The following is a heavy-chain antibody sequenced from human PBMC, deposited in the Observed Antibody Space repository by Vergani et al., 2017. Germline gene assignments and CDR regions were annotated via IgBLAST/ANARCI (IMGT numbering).Heavy chain of an antibody. Sequence: QVQLHESGPGLVKPSETLSVTCSVSGDSVRSAPYWGWIRRSPGKGLEWLGTIHRSGSTYYNPSFRNQVTMSVDTSKSQLSLRLASVTAADTALYYCARHVGXGDSNDPGDWFDPWGQGTLVTVSS. V-gene: IGHV4-38-2*02. D-gene: IGHD4-17*01. CDR2: IHRSGST. CDR3: ARHVGXGDSNDPGDWFDP. CDR1: GDSVRSAPY. J-gene: IGHJ5*02.